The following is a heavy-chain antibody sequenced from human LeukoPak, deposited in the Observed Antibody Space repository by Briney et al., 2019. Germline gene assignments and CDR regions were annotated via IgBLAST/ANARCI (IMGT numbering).Heavy chain of an antibody. Sequence: PSETLSLTCSVSDGSISSGYYYWAWIRQPPGKGPEWIGSIYYSGTTYPNPSLKSRVTISVDTSKNQFSLKLSSVTAADTAVYYCARDSYYYGSGSLRFDYWGQGTLVTVSS. V-gene: IGHV4-39*07. D-gene: IGHD3-10*01. CDR2: IYYSGTT. CDR1: DGSISSGYYY. J-gene: IGHJ4*02. CDR3: ARDSYYYGSGSLRFDY.